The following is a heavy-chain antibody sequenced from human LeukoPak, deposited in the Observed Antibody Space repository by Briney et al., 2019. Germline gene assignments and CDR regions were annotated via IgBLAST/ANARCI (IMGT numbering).Heavy chain of an antibody. CDR2: IYYSGST. CDR1: GGSISSYY. Sequence: KPSETLSLTCTVSGGSISSYYWSWIRQPPGKGLEWIGYIYYSGSTNYNPSLKSRVTISVDTSKNQFSLKLSSVTAADTAVYYCARDLLGYYDSSGYYPGAFDIWGQGTMVTVSS. V-gene: IGHV4-59*01. CDR3: ARDLLGYYDSSGYYPGAFDI. D-gene: IGHD3-22*01. J-gene: IGHJ3*02.